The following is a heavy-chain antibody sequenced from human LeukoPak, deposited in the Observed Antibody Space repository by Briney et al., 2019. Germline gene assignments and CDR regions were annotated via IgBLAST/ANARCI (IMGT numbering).Heavy chain of an antibody. CDR1: GGSISSGSYS. CDR3: ASSDFGYSSGWVYFDY. J-gene: IGHJ4*02. Sequence: SETLSLTCTVSGGSISSGSYSWSWIRQPPGKGLEWIGYIYHSGSTNYNPSLKSRVTISVDRSKHQFSLNQSSVTAADTPVNYCASSDFGYSSGWVYFDYWGQGTLVTVSS. D-gene: IGHD6-19*01. V-gene: IGHV4-30-2*01. CDR2: IYHSGST.